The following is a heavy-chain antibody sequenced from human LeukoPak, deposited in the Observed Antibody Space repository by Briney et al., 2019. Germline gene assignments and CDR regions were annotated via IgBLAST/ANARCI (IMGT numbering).Heavy chain of an antibody. V-gene: IGHV3-23*01. J-gene: IGHJ4*02. CDR2: LSRSGGST. Sequence: GGSLRLSCAASGFTFSSYAMTWVRQAPGKGLEWVSTLSRSGGSTYYADSVKGRFTISRDNSKNTLYLQMNSLRGEDTAVYYCARDRPFLDYWGQGTLVTVSS. CDR3: ARDRPFLDY. CDR1: GFTFSSYA.